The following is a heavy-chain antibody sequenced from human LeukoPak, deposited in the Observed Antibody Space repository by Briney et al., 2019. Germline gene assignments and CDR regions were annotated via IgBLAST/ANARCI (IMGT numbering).Heavy chain of an antibody. V-gene: IGHV3-23*01. Sequence: PGGSLRLSCAASGFTFSSYAMSWVRQAPGKGLEWVSAISGSGGSTYHADSVKGRFTISRDNSKNTLYLQMNSLRAEDTAVYYCAKDGKSTSYPDDWFDPWGQGTLVTVSS. D-gene: IGHD2-2*01. CDR1: GFTFSSYA. CDR2: ISGSGGST. J-gene: IGHJ5*02. CDR3: AKDGKSTSYPDDWFDP.